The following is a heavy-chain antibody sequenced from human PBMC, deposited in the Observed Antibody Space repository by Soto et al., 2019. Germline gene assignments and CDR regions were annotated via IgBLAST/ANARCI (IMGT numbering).Heavy chain of an antibody. CDR1: GFTFSSYA. D-gene: IGHD5-12*01. CDR3: ARDGRAYSGQDSLDF. Sequence: GGSLRLSCAASGFTFSSYAMHRVRQAPGEGLEWVAVISFHGTNKNYADSVKGRFTISRDNSNNTVFLEMNSLRPEDTAMYYCARDGRAYSGQDSLDFWGQGTPVTVSS. V-gene: IGHV3-30-3*01. J-gene: IGHJ4*02. CDR2: ISFHGTNK.